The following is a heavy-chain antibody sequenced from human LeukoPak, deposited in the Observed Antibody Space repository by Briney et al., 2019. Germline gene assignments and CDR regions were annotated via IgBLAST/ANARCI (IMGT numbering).Heavy chain of an antibody. D-gene: IGHD1-1*01. CDR2: IYYSGST. Sequence: SETLSLTCTVSGGSISSYYWSWIRQPPGKGLEWIGYIYYSGSTKYNPSFNSRVTMSVDTSNNQISLKLSSVTAADTAVYFCAGEGTTGWAFWGQRTQVTVSS. CDR3: AGEGTTGWAF. V-gene: IGHV4-59*01. J-gene: IGHJ4*02. CDR1: GGSISSYY.